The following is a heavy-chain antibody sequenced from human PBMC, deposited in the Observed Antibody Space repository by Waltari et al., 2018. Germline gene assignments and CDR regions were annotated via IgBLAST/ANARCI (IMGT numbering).Heavy chain of an antibody. Sequence: QVQLVQSGAEVKKPGSSVKVSCKASGGTFSSYAISWVRQAPGQGLEWMGGIIPIFGTANYAQKFQGRVTITADESTSTAYMELSSLRSEDTAVYYCAGGDCSGGSCYSGSNWFDPWGQGTLVTVSS. CDR1: GGTFSSYA. D-gene: IGHD2-15*01. CDR2: IIPIFGTA. V-gene: IGHV1-69*13. J-gene: IGHJ5*02. CDR3: AGGDCSGGSCYSGSNWFDP.